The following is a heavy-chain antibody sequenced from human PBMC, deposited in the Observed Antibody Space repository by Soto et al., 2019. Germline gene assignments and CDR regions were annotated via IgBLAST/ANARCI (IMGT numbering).Heavy chain of an antibody. Sequence: SETLSLTCAISGDSVSSNSAAWNWIRQSPSRGLEWLGRTYYRSRWYNDYTVSVKSRITINPDTSKNQFSLQLNSVTPEDTAVYYCARDGSSGDSNWFDPWGQGTLVTVSS. D-gene: IGHD3-22*01. CDR1: GDSVSSNSAA. CDR2: TYYRSRWYN. V-gene: IGHV6-1*01. J-gene: IGHJ5*02. CDR3: ARDGSSGDSNWFDP.